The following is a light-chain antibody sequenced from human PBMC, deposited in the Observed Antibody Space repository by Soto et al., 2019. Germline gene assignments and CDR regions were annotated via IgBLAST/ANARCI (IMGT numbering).Light chain of an antibody. V-gene: IGLV2-8*01. CDR1: NSDVGRYKF. J-gene: IGLJ1*01. CDR2: EVT. Sequence: QSVLTQPPSASGSPGQSLTISCTGTNSDVGRYKFVSWYQQHPGKAPKLIIYEVTQRPSGVPDCFSASKSGNTAPLTVSGLQAEDEADYYCSSYAGSKMGVFGTGTKVTV. CDR3: SSYAGSKMGV.